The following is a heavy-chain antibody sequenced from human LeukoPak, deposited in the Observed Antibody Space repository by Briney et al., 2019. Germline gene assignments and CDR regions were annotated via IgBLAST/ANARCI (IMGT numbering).Heavy chain of an antibody. CDR2: ISNDGSDK. J-gene: IGHJ4*02. CDR3: ARGTYYYDTRGYYSGGLDY. Sequence: PGGSLRLSCSASGFTFSTYAMHWVRQAPGKGPECVAVISNDGSDKYYPDSVKGRFTVSRDKSENTLYLQLNSLRAEDTAVYYCARGTYYYDTRGYYSGGLDYWGQGTLVTVSS. CDR1: GFTFSTYA. D-gene: IGHD3-22*01. V-gene: IGHV3-30*04.